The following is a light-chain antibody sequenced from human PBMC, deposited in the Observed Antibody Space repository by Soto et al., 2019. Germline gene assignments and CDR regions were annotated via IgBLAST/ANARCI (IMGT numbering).Light chain of an antibody. Sequence: QSVLTQPDSVSGPPGQSITISCTGSRSDVGGYDYVSWYQQHPGKAPKLIIYEVSNRPSGVSNRFSGSKSGNTDSLTISGLLAEDEADYYCLSYTSTNTRVFGGGTKVTVL. J-gene: IGLJ3*02. CDR1: RSDVGGYDY. CDR3: LSYTSTNTRV. V-gene: IGLV2-14*01. CDR2: EVS.